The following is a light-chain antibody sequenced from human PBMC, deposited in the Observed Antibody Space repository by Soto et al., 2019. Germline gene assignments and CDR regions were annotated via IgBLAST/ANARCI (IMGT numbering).Light chain of an antibody. V-gene: IGKV3-20*01. CDR1: QSVSSSY. Sequence: EIVLTQSPGILSLSPGERATLSCRASQSVSSSYLAWYQQKPGQAPRLLIYGASSRATGIPDRFSGSGSGTDFTLTISRLEPEDFAVYYCQQYGSPLTFGGGTKVDIK. J-gene: IGKJ4*01. CDR3: QQYGSPLT. CDR2: GAS.